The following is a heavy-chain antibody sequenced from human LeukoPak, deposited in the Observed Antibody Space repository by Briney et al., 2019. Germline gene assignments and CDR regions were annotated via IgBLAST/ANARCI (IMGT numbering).Heavy chain of an antibody. V-gene: IGHV3-7*04. J-gene: IGHJ4*02. D-gene: IGHD1-26*01. CDR1: GFTFTNYW. CDR3: ARDGQSGSYYPPGSFDY. CDR2: INQDGSEK. Sequence: GGSLRLSCAASGFTFTNYWMTWVRQAPGKGLEWVANINQDGSEKYYVDFLKGRFTISRDDAKNSVYLQMNSLRAEDTAVYYCARDGQSGSYYPPGSFDYWGQGTLVTVSS.